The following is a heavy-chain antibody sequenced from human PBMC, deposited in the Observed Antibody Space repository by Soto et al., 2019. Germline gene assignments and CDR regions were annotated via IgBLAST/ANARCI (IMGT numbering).Heavy chain of an antibody. J-gene: IGHJ3*02. V-gene: IGHV3-23*01. CDR2: ITASGGTT. D-gene: IGHD5-18*01. Sequence: EVKLLESGGGLVQPGGSLRLSCAASGFTFSSYSMSWVRQAPGKGLEWVSHITASGGTTYYADSVKGRFTISRDISRNTLELQMNCLSAEDTALYYCAKCIQLYCNYDAFHIWGQGTMVTVSS. CDR3: AKCIQLYCNYDAFHI. CDR1: GFTFSSYS.